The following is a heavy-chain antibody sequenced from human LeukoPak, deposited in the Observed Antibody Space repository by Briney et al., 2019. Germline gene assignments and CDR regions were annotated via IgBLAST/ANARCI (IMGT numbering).Heavy chain of an antibody. D-gene: IGHD6-19*01. CDR3: ATGGGSVAATAFDY. J-gene: IGHJ4*02. V-gene: IGHV4-38-2*01. CDR1: GYSISSGYY. Sequence: SETLSLTCAVSGYSISSGYYWGWIRQPPGKGLEWIGSIYHSGSTYYNPSLKSRVTISVDTSKTQFSLNVRSVTVADTAVYYCATGGGSVAATAFDYWGQGALVTVSS. CDR2: IYHSGST.